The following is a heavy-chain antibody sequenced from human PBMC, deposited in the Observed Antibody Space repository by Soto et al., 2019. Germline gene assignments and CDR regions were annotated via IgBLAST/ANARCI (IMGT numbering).Heavy chain of an antibody. J-gene: IGHJ6*02. CDR3: ARDRDYYGSGTRGNYYYDMDV. CDR1: GFTFRDYA. CDR2: ISYDGSNK. D-gene: IGHD3-10*01. Sequence: GGSLRLSCAASGFTFRDYAMHWVRQAPGKGLEWVAVISYDGSNKYYADSVKGRFIISRDNSKNTLYMQMHSLRDEDTAVYYCARDRDYYGSGTRGNYYYDMDVWGQGTTVTVSS. V-gene: IGHV3-30*04.